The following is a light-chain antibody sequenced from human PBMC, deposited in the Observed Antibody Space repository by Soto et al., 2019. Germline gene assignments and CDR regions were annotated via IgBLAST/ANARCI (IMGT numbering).Light chain of an antibody. J-gene: IGLJ3*02. V-gene: IGLV2-14*01. CDR1: SSDIGTYNF. CDR3: SSYTSSNTWV. CDR2: EVS. Sequence: QSALTQPASVSASPDQSITISCTGTSSDIGTYNFVSWYQQHPGKAPKLMIFEVSNRPSWVSNRFSGSKSGNTASLTVSALQAEDEADYYCSSYTSSNTWVFGGGTKLTVL.